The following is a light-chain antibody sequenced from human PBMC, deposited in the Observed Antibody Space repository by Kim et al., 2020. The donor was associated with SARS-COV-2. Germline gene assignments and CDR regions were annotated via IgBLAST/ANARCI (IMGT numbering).Light chain of an antibody. V-gene: IGKV3-20*01. J-gene: IGKJ1*01. CDR1: QSISSY. CDR2: GAS. Sequence: SLSPGERAPLSCRASQSISSYLAWYRHKPGQAPRLLIYGASNRATGIPDRFRGSGSGTDFTLSISRLEPEDFAVYYCQHYGSSPGTFGQGTKVDIK. CDR3: QHYGSSPGT.